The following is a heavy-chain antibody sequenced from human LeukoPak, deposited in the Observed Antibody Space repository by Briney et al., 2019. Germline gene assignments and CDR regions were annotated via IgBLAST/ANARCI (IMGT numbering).Heavy chain of an antibody. V-gene: IGHV1-2*02. Sequence: ASVKVSCKASGHTFTDYYIHWVRQAPGQGLEWMGWINPNSGGTNYAQKFQGRVTMTRDTSISTAYMELSRLRSDDTAVYYCARDWVEMATSFYYMDVWGKGTTVTVSS. CDR3: ARDWVEMATSFYYMDV. J-gene: IGHJ6*03. D-gene: IGHD5-24*01. CDR2: INPNSGGT. CDR1: GHTFTDYY.